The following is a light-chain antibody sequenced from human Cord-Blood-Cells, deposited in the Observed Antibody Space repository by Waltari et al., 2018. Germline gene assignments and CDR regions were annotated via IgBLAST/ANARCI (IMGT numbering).Light chain of an antibody. Sequence: DIQLTQSPSLLSAAVGYRVPITSLASQGISSYLAWYQEKPGQAPKLRIYAASKLQSGVPLMFSGSGSGTEFTLTISSLQPEDFATYYCQQLNSYPRTFGGGTKVAIK. CDR2: AAS. CDR1: QGISSY. CDR3: QQLNSYPRT. J-gene: IGKJ4*02. V-gene: IGKV1-9*01.